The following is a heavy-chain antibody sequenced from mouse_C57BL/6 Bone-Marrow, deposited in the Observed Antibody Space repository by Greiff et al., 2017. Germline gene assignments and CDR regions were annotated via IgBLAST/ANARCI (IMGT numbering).Heavy chain of an antibody. J-gene: IGHJ3*01. Sequence: QVQLQQPGAELVKPGASVKLSCKASGYTFTSYWMHWVKQRPGQGLEWIGMIHPNSGSTNYNEKFKSKATLTVDKSSSTAYMQLSSLTSEDSAVYYCARSLYGPWFAYWGQGTLVTVSA. CDR3: ARSLYGPWFAY. CDR1: GYTFTSYW. D-gene: IGHD1-1*01. V-gene: IGHV1-64*01. CDR2: IHPNSGST.